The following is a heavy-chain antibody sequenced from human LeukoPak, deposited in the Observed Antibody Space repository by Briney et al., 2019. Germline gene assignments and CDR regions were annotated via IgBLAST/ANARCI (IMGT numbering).Heavy chain of an antibody. CDR3: ARVVRATTGIDY. J-gene: IGHJ4*02. CDR1: GGTFSRYA. D-gene: IGHD4-11*01. V-gene: IGHV1-69*13. CDR2: IIPIFGTT. Sequence: SVKVSCKASGGTFSRYAISWVRQAPGQGLEWMGGIIPIFGTTNYAQKFQGRVTIIADESTSTAYMELSSLRSEDTAVYYCARVVRATTGIDYWGQGTLVTVSS.